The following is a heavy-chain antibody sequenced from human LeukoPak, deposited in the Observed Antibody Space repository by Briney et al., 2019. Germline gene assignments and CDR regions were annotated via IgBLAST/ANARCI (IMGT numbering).Heavy chain of an antibody. CDR2: IYSGGST. CDR3: ARRGYGDYAPFDY. Sequence: GGSLRLSCAVFGFTVSSNYMTWVRQAPGKGQEWVSVIYSGGSTYYADSVKGRFTISRDNSKNTLYLQMNSLRAEDTAVYYCARRGYGDYAPFDYWGQGTLVTVSS. V-gene: IGHV3-66*04. D-gene: IGHD4-17*01. J-gene: IGHJ4*02. CDR1: GFTVSSNY.